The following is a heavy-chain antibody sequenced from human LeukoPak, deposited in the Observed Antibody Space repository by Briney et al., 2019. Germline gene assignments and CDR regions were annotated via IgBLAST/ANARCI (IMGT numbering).Heavy chain of an antibody. V-gene: IGHV3-48*03. CDR1: GFTFSSYE. D-gene: IGHD3-10*01. CDR3: AIVPSGRAVRGVYFDY. J-gene: IGHJ4*02. Sequence: GGSLRLSCAASGFTFSSYEMNWVRQAPGKGLEWVSYISSSGSTIYYADSVKGRFTISRDNAKNSLYLQMNSLRAEDTAVYYCAIVPSGRAVRGVYFDYWGQGTLVTVSS. CDR2: ISSSGSTI.